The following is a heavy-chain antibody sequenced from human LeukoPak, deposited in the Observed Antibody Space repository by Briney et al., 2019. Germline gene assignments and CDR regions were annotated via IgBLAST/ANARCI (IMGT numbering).Heavy chain of an antibody. J-gene: IGHJ3*02. CDR1: GGSFSGYY. V-gene: IGHV4-4*07. Sequence: TSETLSLTCAVYGGSFSGYYWSWIRQPAGKGLEWIGRIYTSGSTNYNPTLKSRVTMSVDTSKNQFSLKLSSVTAADTAVYYCARDGLSDAFDIWGQGTMVTVSS. CDR3: ARDGLSDAFDI. D-gene: IGHD6-19*01. CDR2: IYTSGST.